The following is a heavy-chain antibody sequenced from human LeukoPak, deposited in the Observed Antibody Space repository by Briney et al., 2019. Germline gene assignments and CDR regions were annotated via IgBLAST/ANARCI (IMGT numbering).Heavy chain of an antibody. CDR1: GFTFKTYA. V-gene: IGHV3-21*01. CDR2: ISSSSSYI. D-gene: IGHD3-16*01. Sequence: GGSLRLSCAASGFTFKTYAMHWARQAPGMGLEWVSSISSSSSYIFYADSVKGRFTISRDNAKNSLYLQMSSLRAEDAAVYYCAREGGYQYYYAMDVWGQGTTVTASS. J-gene: IGHJ6*02. CDR3: AREGGYQYYYAMDV.